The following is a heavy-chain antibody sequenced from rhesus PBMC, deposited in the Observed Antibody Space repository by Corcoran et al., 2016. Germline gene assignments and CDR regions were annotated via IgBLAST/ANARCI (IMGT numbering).Heavy chain of an antibody. CDR1: GGAISSSYYY. J-gene: IGHJ3*01. V-gene: IGHV4-122*02. Sequence: QVQLQESGPGLVKPSETLSLTCAVSGGAISSSYYYWSWIRQAPGMGLEGIGYISYSGSTRYNPSLKSRVTISRDTSKNQFSLKLSSVTAADTAVYYCARTGGWNYTDAFDFWGQGLRVTVSS. D-gene: IGHD1-1*01. CDR3: ARTGGWNYTDAFDF. CDR2: ISYSGST.